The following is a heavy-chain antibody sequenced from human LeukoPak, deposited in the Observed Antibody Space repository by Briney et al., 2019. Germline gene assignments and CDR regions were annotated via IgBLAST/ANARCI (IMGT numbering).Heavy chain of an antibody. J-gene: IGHJ5*02. Sequence: GGSLRLSCAASGFTFSSYAMSWVRQAPGKGLEWVSAISGSGGSTYYADSVKGRFTISRDNSKNTLYLQMNSLRAEDTAVYYCAKEFGRIVVVVAATGFDPWGQGTLVTVSS. V-gene: IGHV3-23*01. D-gene: IGHD2-15*01. CDR2: ISGSGGST. CDR3: AKEFGRIVVVVAATGFDP. CDR1: GFTFSSYA.